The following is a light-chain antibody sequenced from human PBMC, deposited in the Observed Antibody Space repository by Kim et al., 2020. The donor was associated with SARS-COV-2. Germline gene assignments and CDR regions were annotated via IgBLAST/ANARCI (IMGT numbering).Light chain of an antibody. V-gene: IGLV3-19*01. J-gene: IGLJ2*01. Sequence: SELTQDPAVSVALGQTVRSTCQGDSLRSYYATWYQQRPRQAPVLVIYGRNNRPSGIPDRFSGSSSGNTASLTISGAQAEDEADFYCQTRDSGGDVLFGGGPQLT. CDR1: SLRSYY. CDR2: GRN. CDR3: QTRDSGGDVL.